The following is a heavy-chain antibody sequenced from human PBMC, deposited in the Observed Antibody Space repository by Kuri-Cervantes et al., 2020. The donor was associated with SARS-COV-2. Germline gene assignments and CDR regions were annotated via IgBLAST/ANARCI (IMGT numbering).Heavy chain of an antibody. CDR2: ISAYNDNI. CDR1: GYTFTNYG. J-gene: IGHJ6*02. CDR3: ARNIAASPADYYYYAMDV. Sequence: ASVKVSCKASGYTFTNYGISWVRQAPGQGLEWRGWISAYNDNINYAQKLQGRVTMTTDTSTSTAYMDLRSLRSDDTAVYYCARNIAASPADYYYYAMDVWGQGTMVTVSS. D-gene: IGHD6-6*01. V-gene: IGHV1-18*01.